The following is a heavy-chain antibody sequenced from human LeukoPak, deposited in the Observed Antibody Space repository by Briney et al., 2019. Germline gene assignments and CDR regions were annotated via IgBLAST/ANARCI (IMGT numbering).Heavy chain of an antibody. Sequence: SETLSLTCTVSGDSISSYYWSWIRQPAGKGLEWIGRIYTSGSTNYNPSVKSRVTMSVDTSKNQLSLKLSSVTAADTAVYYCARDPLPCSGGSCYPAGFDPWGQGTLVTVSS. D-gene: IGHD2-15*01. J-gene: IGHJ5*02. CDR2: IYTSGST. CDR1: GDSISSYY. V-gene: IGHV4-4*07. CDR3: ARDPLPCSGGSCYPAGFDP.